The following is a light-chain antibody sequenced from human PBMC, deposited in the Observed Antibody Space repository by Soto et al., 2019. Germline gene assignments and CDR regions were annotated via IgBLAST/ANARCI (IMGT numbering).Light chain of an antibody. J-gene: IGKJ2*01. CDR1: QGVSSSS. CDR3: QHYDNSPMYT. CDR2: GAS. Sequence: EIVLTQSPGTLSLSPGERATLSCRASQGVSSSSLAWFQQKPRQAPRLLIYGASNRATGIPHRFSGSGSGTDFTLTVSRLEPEDFAVYYCQHYDNSPMYTFGQGTKLEIK. V-gene: IGKV3-20*01.